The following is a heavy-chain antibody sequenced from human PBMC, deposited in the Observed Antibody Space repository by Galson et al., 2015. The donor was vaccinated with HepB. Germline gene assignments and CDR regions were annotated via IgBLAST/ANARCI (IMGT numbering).Heavy chain of an antibody. V-gene: IGHV3-30-3*01. CDR1: GFAFSSYA. Sequence: SLRLSCAASGFAFSSYAMYWVRQAPGKGLGWVAVIPHDDSNKYQDDSVKGRFTISRDNSKNTLYLQMNSLRAEDTAVYYCARSESSLLRYFDWLSGGDYYNGMDVWGQGTTVTVSS. CDR2: IPHDDSNK. D-gene: IGHD3-9*01. CDR3: ARSESSLLRYFDWLSGGDYYNGMDV. J-gene: IGHJ6*02.